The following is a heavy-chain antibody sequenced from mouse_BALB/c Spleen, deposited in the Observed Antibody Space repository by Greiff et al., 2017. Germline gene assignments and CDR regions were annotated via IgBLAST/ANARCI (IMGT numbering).Heavy chain of an antibody. V-gene: IGHV2-9*02. D-gene: IGHD2-3*01. Sequence: VMLVESGPGLVAPSQSLSITCTVSGFSLTSYGVHWVRQPPGKGLEWLGVIWAGGSTNYNSALMSRLSISKDNSKSQVFLKMNSLQTDDTAMYYCARERDGYLYAMDYWGQGTSVTVSS. CDR1: GFSLTSYG. J-gene: IGHJ4*01. CDR3: ARERDGYLYAMDY. CDR2: IWAGGST.